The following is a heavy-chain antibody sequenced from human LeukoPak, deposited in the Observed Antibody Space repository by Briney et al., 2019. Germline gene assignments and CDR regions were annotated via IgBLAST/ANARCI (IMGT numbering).Heavy chain of an antibody. D-gene: IGHD6-19*01. CDR3: ARHVVNLAVPGAPSWIDP. V-gene: IGHV5-51*01. CDR1: GYSFTNYW. CDR2: IYPGGSDL. Sequence: GESLKISCKASGYSFTNYWIVGVRQRPGKGLEYIGFIYPGGSDLRYSPSFQGQVTISVDKSITTAYLQWSSLKASDTAMYYCARHVVNLAVPGAPSWIDPWGQGTQVTVSS. J-gene: IGHJ5*02.